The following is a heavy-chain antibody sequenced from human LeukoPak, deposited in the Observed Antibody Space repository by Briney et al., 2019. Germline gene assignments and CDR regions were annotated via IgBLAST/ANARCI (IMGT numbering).Heavy chain of an antibody. D-gene: IGHD3-22*01. V-gene: IGHV4-39*07. J-gene: IGHJ4*02. CDR2: TYYSGST. Sequence: SQNLSLTCPVSGGSITSSSYYWGWIRQPPGKGLEWIGRTYYSGSTYYNPSLKSRVTISVDTSKNQFSLKLSSVTAADTAVYYCARGIYTRGYYYDSSGYYYWGQGTLVTVSS. CDR3: ARGIYTRGYYYDSSGYYY. CDR1: GGSITSSSYY.